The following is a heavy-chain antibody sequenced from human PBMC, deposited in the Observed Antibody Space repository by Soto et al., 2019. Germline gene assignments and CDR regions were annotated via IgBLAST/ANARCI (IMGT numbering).Heavy chain of an antibody. V-gene: IGHV1-69*01. CDR3: AGVTSMVRGVIDNWYDP. J-gene: IGHJ5*02. CDR1: GGTFSSYA. D-gene: IGHD3-10*01. CDR2: IIPMYGPA. Sequence: QVPLVQSGAEVKKPGSSVTVSCKASGGTFSSYAIHWVRQAPGQGLEWMGGIIPMYGPAKYAQRFQGRVTITADESTTTVYIELTSRTSQDTAVYYCAGVTSMVRGVIDNWYDPWGHGTLVTVSS.